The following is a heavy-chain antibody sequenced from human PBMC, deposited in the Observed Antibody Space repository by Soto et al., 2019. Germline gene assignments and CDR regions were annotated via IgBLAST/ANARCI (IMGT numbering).Heavy chain of an antibody. CDR1: GFTFSSYA. V-gene: IGHV3-23*01. Sequence: EVQLLESGGGLVQPGGSLRLSCVASGFTFSSYAMTWVRQAPGKGLEWVSLSSGRGEHTYYADSVKGRFILSRDKSKNTLYLQMDSLRAEDKAVYYCARGRGPTGTGTGYFDSWGQGTLVTVSS. D-gene: IGHD1-1*01. J-gene: IGHJ4*02. CDR2: SSGRGEHT. CDR3: ARGRGPTGTGTGYFDS.